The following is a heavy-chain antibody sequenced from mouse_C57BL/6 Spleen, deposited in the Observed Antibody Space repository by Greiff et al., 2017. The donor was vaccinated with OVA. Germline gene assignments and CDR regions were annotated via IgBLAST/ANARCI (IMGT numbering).Heavy chain of an antibody. CDR3: ARELEGFFAY. V-gene: IGHV5-6*01. CDR1: GFTFSSYG. D-gene: IGHD4-1*01. Sequence: EVQLVESGGDLVKPGGSLKLSCAASGFTFSSYGMSWVRQTPDKRLEWVATISSGGSYTYYPDSVKGRFTISRDNAKNTLYLQMSSLKSEDTAMYYCARELEGFFAYWGQGTLVTVSA. CDR2: ISSGGSYT. J-gene: IGHJ3*01.